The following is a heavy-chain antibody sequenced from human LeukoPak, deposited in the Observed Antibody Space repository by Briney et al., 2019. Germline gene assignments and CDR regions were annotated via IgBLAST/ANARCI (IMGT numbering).Heavy chain of an antibody. Sequence: GGSLRLSCAASGFTFSTYDMHWVRHGPGKRLEWVSGIGTAGDTYYSDSVKGRFTISRDNSKNTLYLQMNSLRAEDTAVYYCARDPNTSLDYWGQGTLVTVSS. J-gene: IGHJ4*02. D-gene: IGHD5-18*01. V-gene: IGHV3-13*01. CDR3: ARDPNTSLDY. CDR2: IGTAGDT. CDR1: GFTFSTYD.